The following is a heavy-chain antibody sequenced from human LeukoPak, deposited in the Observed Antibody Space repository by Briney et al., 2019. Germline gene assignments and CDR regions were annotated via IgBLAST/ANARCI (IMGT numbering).Heavy chain of an antibody. Sequence: TGGSLRLSCEASGFTFTSFGMQWVRQAPGKGLEWVAVIWYDGSNKYYADSVKGRFTISRDNSKNTLYLQMNSLRAEDTAVYYCARDAFNFATGYYFDYWGQGTLVSVSS. CDR1: GFTFTSFG. V-gene: IGHV3-33*01. CDR2: IWYDGSNK. CDR3: ARDAFNFATGYYFDY. J-gene: IGHJ4*02.